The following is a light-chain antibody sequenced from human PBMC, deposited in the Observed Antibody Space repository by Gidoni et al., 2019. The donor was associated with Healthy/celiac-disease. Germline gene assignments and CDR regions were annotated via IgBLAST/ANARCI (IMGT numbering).Light chain of an antibody. V-gene: IGLV3-21*02. Sequence: SYVLTQPLSVSVATGQTARITCVGNSIGSKSGDWYQQKPGQAPVLVVYDDSDRPPGIPERFSGSNSGNTATLTISRVEAGDEADYYCQVWDSSSDHPGVFGGGTKLTVL. CDR3: QVWDSSSDHPGV. CDR1: SIGSKS. J-gene: IGLJ2*01. CDR2: DDS.